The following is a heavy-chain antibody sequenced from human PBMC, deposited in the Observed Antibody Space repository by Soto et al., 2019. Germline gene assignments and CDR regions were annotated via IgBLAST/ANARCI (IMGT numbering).Heavy chain of an antibody. CDR2: IVVGSGNT. V-gene: IGHV1-58*02. J-gene: IGHJ3*02. Sequence: GASVKVSCKASGFTFTSSAMQWVRQARGQRLEWIGWIVVGSGNTNYAQKFQERASITRDMSTRTAYMELSSLRSEDTAVYYCARSIVVVTTRGDFSFDIWGQGTMVTVSS. D-gene: IGHD2-21*02. CDR3: ARSIVVVTTRGDFSFDI. CDR1: GFTFTSSA.